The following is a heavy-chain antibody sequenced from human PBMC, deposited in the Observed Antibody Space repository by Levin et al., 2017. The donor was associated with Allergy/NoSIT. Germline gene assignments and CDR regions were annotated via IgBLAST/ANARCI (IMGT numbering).Heavy chain of an antibody. CDR1: GGSFSGYY. J-gene: IGHJ6*03. CDR3: ARGPYYGSGSSPYYYYYMDV. D-gene: IGHD3-10*01. CDR2: INHSGST. Sequence: SETLSLTCAVYGGSFSGYYWSWIRQPPGKGLEWIGEINHSGSTNYNPSLKSRVTISVDTSKNQFSLKLSSVTAADTAVYYCARGPYYGSGSSPYYYYYMDVWGKGTTVTVSS. V-gene: IGHV4-34*01.